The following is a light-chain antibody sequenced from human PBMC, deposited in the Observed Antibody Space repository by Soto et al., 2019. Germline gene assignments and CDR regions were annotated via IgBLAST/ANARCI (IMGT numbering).Light chain of an antibody. J-gene: IGLJ3*02. Sequence: QSVLTQPPSVSGAPGQRVTISCTGSSSNIGAGYDVHWYQQLPGTAPKLLIYGNSNRPSGVPDRFSGSKPGTSASLAITGLQAEDEADYSCQSYDSSLSGGVFGGGTKLTVL. CDR2: GNS. V-gene: IGLV1-40*01. CDR1: SSNIGAGYD. CDR3: QSYDSSLSGGV.